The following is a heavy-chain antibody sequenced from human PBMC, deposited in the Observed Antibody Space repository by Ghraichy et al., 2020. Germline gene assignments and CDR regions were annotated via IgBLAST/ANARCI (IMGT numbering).Heavy chain of an antibody. J-gene: IGHJ6*02. Sequence: SETLSLTCSVSGGSVSSDTYNWTWIRQPPGKGLEWIGFIDNTGSTKYNPSHKSRVTISVDTSKNLFSLKLTSVTAADSAVYYCARESLYYGSGSYYSPPRSFGMDDWGQGTTVTVSS. D-gene: IGHD3-10*01. CDR3: ARESLYYGSGSYYSPPRSFGMDD. CDR2: IDNTGST. V-gene: IGHV4-61*01. CDR1: GGSVSSDTYN.